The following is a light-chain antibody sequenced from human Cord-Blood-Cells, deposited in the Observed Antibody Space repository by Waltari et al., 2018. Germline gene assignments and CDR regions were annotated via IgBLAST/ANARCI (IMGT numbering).Light chain of an antibody. CDR2: LNSDDSH. CDR1: SGHSSYA. CDR3: QTWGTGIQV. Sequence: QLLLTQSPSASAPLGASVKLTCTLSSGHSSYAIAWHQQQPEKGPRYLMKLNSDDSHSKGDGIPDRFSGSSSGAERYLTISSLQSEDEADYYCQTWGTGIQVFGGGTKLTVL. V-gene: IGLV4-69*01. J-gene: IGLJ3*02.